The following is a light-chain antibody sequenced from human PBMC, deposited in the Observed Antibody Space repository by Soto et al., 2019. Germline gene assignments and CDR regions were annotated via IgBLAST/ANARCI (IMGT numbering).Light chain of an antibody. J-gene: IGLJ1*01. Sequence: QSALTQPPSVSGSPGQSVTISCTGTSTDFVSYNRVSWYQQPPGTAPKLMIYEVSKRPSGVPDRFSGSKSGNTASLTISGLQAAEEADSYCSLYKSDNAYVFGTGTKVTVL. V-gene: IGLV2-18*01. CDR3: SLYKSDNAYV. CDR2: EVS. CDR1: STDFVSYNR.